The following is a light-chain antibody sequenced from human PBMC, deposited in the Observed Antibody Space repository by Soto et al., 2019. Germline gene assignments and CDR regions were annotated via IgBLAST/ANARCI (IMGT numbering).Light chain of an antibody. CDR1: QSVDKY. CDR3: QQRTNWPLT. Sequence: EIVLTQSPATLSFYPGERATLSCSASQSVDKYLVWYQPKPGQAPRRLIYDASNRANGITARFSGSGSGTAYIRTHASLEPEDIAVYYCQQRTNWPLTVGGGTKLDI. J-gene: IGKJ4*01. V-gene: IGKV3-11*01. CDR2: DAS.